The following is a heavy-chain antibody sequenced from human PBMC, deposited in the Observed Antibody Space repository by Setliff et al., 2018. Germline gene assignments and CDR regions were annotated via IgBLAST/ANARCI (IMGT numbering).Heavy chain of an antibody. CDR3: ATDLGGTNDY. D-gene: IGHD3-16*01. V-gene: IGHV3-74*01. CDR2: INPEGSTT. CDR1: GFTFNRYW. Sequence: PGESLKISCAASGFTFNRYWMHWVRQTPGKGFVWVSHINPEGSTTPYYADSVKGRFTISRDNAKNTVFLQMNSLRAEDTGFYYCATDLGGTNDYWGQGTLVTVSS. J-gene: IGHJ4*02.